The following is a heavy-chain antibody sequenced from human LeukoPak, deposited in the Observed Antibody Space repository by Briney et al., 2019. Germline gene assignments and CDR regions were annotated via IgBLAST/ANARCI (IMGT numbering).Heavy chain of an antibody. V-gene: IGHV3-53*01. D-gene: IGHD3-9*01. Sequence: GGSLRLSCAASGFTVSSNHMSWVRQAPGKGLEWVSVIYSGGSTYYADSVKGRFTISRDNSKNTLYLQMNSLRAEDTAVYYCARSSRDYDILTGYYPTSLDYWGQGTLVTVSS. CDR1: GFTVSSNH. CDR3: ARSSRDYDILTGYYPTSLDY. CDR2: IYSGGST. J-gene: IGHJ4*02.